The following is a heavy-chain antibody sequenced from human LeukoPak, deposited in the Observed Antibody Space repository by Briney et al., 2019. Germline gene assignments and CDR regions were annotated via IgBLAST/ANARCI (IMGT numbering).Heavy chain of an antibody. CDR3: ASRMNSGPLDY. CDR2: ISSSSSYT. Sequence: PGGSLRLSCAAAGFTFSDYYMSWIRQAPGKGLEWVSYISSSSSYTNYADSVKGRFTISRDNAKNSLYLQMNSLRAEDTAVYYCASRMNSGPLDYWGQGTLVTVSS. CDR1: GFTFSDYY. D-gene: IGHD2-15*01. V-gene: IGHV3-11*03. J-gene: IGHJ4*02.